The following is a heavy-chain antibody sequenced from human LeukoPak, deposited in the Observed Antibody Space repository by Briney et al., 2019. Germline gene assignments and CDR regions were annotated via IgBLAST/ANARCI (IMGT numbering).Heavy chain of an antibody. CDR3: ARDPNGDYIGAFDF. CDR1: GFTFSNYD. D-gene: IGHD4-17*01. Sequence: GGSLRLSCAASGFTFSNYDLIWVRQGPVKGLEWVSAIRVSGLTTFYADSVKGRFTISRDNSKNTLYLQMNSLRAEDTAVYYCARDPNGDYIGAFDFWGQGTKVTVSS. V-gene: IGHV3-23*01. J-gene: IGHJ3*01. CDR2: IRVSGLTT.